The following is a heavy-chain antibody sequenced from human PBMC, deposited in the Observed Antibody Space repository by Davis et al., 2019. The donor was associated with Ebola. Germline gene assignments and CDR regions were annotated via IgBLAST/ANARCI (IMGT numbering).Heavy chain of an antibody. D-gene: IGHD3-22*01. J-gene: IGHJ4*02. CDR2: ISGSGGST. CDR3: ASAYYYGSSGYLLGG. Sequence: GESLKISCAASGFTFSSYAMSWVRQAPGKGLEWVSAISGSGGSTYYADSVKGRFTISRDNSKNTLYLQMNSLRAEDTAVYYCASAYYYGSSGYLLGGWGQGTLVTVSS. CDR1: GFTFSSYA. V-gene: IGHV3-23*01.